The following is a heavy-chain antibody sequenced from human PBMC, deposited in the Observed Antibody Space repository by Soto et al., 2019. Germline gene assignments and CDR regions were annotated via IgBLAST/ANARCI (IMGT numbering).Heavy chain of an antibody. V-gene: IGHV3-7*01. CDR1: GFTFSSYW. CDR2: IKQDGSEK. CDR3: AKGRDSSSWYAFDI. J-gene: IGHJ3*02. D-gene: IGHD6-13*01. Sequence: GGSLRLSCAASGFTFSSYWMSWVRQAPGKGLEWVANIKQDGSEKYYVDSVKGRFTISRDNSKNTLYLQMNSLRAEDTAVYYCAKGRDSSSWYAFDIWGQGTMVTVSS.